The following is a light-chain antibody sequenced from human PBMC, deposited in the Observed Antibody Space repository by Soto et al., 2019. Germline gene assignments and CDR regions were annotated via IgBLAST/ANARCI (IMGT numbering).Light chain of an antibody. CDR1: QSVSSSY. CDR2: GAS. J-gene: IGKJ1*01. Sequence: EIVLTQSPGTLSLSPGERATLSCRACQSVSSSYLAWHQQKPGQAPRLLIYGASSRATGIPDRFSGSGSGTDFTLTISRLEPEDFAVYYCQQYGGMWTFGQGTKVDIK. V-gene: IGKV3-20*01. CDR3: QQYGGMWT.